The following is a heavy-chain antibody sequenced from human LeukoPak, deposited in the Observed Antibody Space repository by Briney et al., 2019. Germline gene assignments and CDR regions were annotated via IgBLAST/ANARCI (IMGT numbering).Heavy chain of an antibody. V-gene: IGHV4-59*01. CDR1: GGSISSYY. CDR3: ARADPNASGYFYRFNWFDP. D-gene: IGHD3-10*01. CDR2: IYYSGST. J-gene: IGHJ5*02. Sequence: SETLSLTCTVSGGSISSYYWNWVRQPPGKGLEWIGNIYYSGSTNYNPSLKSRVTISLDTSKFQFSLRLNSVTAADAAVYYCARADPNASGYFYRFNWFDPWGQGTLVTVSS.